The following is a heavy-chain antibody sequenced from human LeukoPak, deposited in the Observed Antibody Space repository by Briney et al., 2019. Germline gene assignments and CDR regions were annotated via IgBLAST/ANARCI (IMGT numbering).Heavy chain of an antibody. CDR3: ARDRSYYYDSSGSLRY. CDR1: GFTFSSYA. J-gene: IGHJ4*02. Sequence: GGSLRLSCAASGFTFSSYAMSWVRQAPGKGLEWVSAISGSGGSTYYADSVKGRFTISRDNSKNTLYLQMNSLRAEDTAVYYCARDRSYYYDSSGSLRYWGQGTLVTVSS. CDR2: ISGSGGST. D-gene: IGHD3-22*01. V-gene: IGHV3-23*01.